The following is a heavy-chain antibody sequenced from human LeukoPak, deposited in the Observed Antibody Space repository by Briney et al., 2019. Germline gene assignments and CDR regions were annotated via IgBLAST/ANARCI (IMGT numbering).Heavy chain of an antibody. Sequence: SETLSLTCAVYGGSFSGYYWSWIRQPPGKGLEWIGEINHSGSTNYNPSLKSRVTILVDTSKNQFSLKLSSVTAADTAVYYCARVPPGIAAAGIDYWGQGTLVTVSS. V-gene: IGHV4-34*01. CDR2: INHSGST. CDR3: ARVPPGIAAAGIDY. J-gene: IGHJ4*02. CDR1: GGSFSGYY. D-gene: IGHD6-13*01.